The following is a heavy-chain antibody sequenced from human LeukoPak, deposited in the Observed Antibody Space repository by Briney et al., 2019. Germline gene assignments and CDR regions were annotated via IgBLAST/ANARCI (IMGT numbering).Heavy chain of an antibody. V-gene: IGHV1-18*01. CDR2: ISAYNGNT. CDR3: ARNGIPPGRWRASVLLWFGELGMDV. D-gene: IGHD3-10*01. J-gene: IGHJ6*03. CDR1: GYTFTSYG. Sequence: ASVKVSCEASGYTFTSYGISWVRQAPGQGLEWMGWISAYNGNTNYAQKLQGRVTMTTDTSTSTAYMELRSLRSEDTAVYYCARNGIPPGRWRASVLLWFGELGMDVWGKGTTVTVSS.